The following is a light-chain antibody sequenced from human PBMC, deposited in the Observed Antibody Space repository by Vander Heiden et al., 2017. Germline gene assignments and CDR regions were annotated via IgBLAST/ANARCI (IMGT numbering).Light chain of an antibody. J-gene: IGKJ2*01. CDR3: QQDNSYSRT. CDR1: QSISSW. Sequence: DIKMTPPPSTLSASVGDRVTITCRASQSISSWLAWYQQKPGKAPKLLIYKASSLESGVPSRFSGSGSGTEFTLTISSLQPDDFATYYCQQDNSYSRTFGQGTKLEIK. V-gene: IGKV1-5*03. CDR2: KAS.